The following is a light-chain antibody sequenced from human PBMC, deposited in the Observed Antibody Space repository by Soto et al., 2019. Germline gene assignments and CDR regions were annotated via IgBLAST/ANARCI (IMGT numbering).Light chain of an antibody. CDR1: SSDVGSYNP. CDR3: CSYAGSTFYV. Sequence: QSALTQPASVSGSPGQSITISCTGTSSDVGSYNPVSWYQQHPGKAPKLMIYEGSKRPSGVSNRFSGSKSGNTASLTISGLQAEDEAEYYCCSYAGSTFYVFGTGTKVTVL. V-gene: IGLV2-23*01. CDR2: EGS. J-gene: IGLJ1*01.